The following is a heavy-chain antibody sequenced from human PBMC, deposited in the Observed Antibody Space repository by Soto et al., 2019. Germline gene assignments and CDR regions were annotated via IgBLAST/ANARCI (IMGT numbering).Heavy chain of an antibody. D-gene: IGHD5-12*01. J-gene: IGHJ5*02. Sequence: KISETLSLTCTVSGGSISSYYWSWIRQPPGKGLEWIGYIYYSGSTNYNPSLKSRVTISVDTSKNQFSLKLSSVTAADTAVYYCARVTEWLRSYNWFDPWGQGTLVTVSS. CDR1: GGSISSYY. CDR2: IYYSGST. CDR3: ARVTEWLRSYNWFDP. V-gene: IGHV4-59*01.